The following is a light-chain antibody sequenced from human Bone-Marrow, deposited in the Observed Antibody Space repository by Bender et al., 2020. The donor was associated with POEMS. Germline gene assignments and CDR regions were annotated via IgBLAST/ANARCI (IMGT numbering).Light chain of an antibody. CDR2: DDR. V-gene: IGLV3-21*02. CDR1: NIGGRS. CDR3: QLWDSSSDLVV. J-gene: IGLJ2*01. Sequence: SYVLTQPPSVSVAPGETATITCGGNNIGGRSVHWYQLKPGQAPVLVVYDDRDRPSGIPERFSGSKSGNTATLTISRVEGGDEADYYCQLWDSSSDLVVFGGGTGLTVL.